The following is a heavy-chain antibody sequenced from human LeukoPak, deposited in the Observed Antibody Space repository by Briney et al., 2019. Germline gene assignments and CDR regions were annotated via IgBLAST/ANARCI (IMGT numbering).Heavy chain of an antibody. CDR2: ISTYNGDT. CDR3: ARSQWLENFDY. D-gene: IGHD6-19*01. CDR1: GYGFINYG. J-gene: IGHJ4*02. V-gene: IGHV1-18*01. Sequence: ASVKVSCKASGYGFINYGISWVRQAPGQGLEWMGWISTYNGDTNYAQKVQGRVTMTTDTSTSTAYMELRGLRSDDTAVYYCARSQWLENFDYWGQGTLVTVSS.